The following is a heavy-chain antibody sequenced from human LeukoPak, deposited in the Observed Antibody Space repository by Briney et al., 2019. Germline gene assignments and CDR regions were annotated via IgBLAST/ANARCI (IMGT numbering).Heavy chain of an antibody. D-gene: IGHD4-17*01. CDR2: IYHSGST. CDR3: ASLYCDYDYSDY. Sequence: SGTLSLTCTVSGGSISSYYWSWIRQPPGKGLEWIGYIYHSGSTNYNPSLKSRVTISVDTSKNQFSLKLSSVTAADTAVYYCASLYCDYDYSDYWGQGTLVTVSS. CDR1: GGSISSYY. V-gene: IGHV4-59*01. J-gene: IGHJ4*02.